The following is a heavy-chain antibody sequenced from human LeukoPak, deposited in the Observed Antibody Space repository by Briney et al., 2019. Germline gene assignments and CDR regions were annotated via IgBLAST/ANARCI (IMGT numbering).Heavy chain of an antibody. J-gene: IGHJ1*01. CDR3: ARGPAVAGRSEYFQH. D-gene: IGHD6-19*01. CDR1: GCTFTGYY. Sequence: GASVKVSCKASGCTFTGYYMHWVRQAPGQGLEWMGWINPNSGGTNYAQKFQGRVTMTRDTSISTAYMELSRLRSDDAAVYYCARGPAVAGRSEYFQHWGQGTLVTVSS. CDR2: INPNSGGT. V-gene: IGHV1-2*02.